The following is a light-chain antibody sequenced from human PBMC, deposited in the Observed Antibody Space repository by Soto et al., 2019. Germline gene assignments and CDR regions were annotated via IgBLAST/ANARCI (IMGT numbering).Light chain of an antibody. V-gene: IGKV1-39*01. CDR1: PSISSY. J-gene: IGKJ1*01. Sequence: DIQMTQSPSSLSASVGDRVTITCRASPSISSYLNWYQQKPGKAPKLLIYAASSLQSGVPSRFSGSGSGTDFTLTISSLQPEDFATYYCQQRYSTPQTFGQGTKVDIK. CDR2: AAS. CDR3: QQRYSTPQT.